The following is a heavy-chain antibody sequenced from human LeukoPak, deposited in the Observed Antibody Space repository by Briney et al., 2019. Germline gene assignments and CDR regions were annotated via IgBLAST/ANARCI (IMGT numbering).Heavy chain of an antibody. CDR2: IYYSGST. CDR1: GGPISSSSYY. D-gene: IGHD3-22*01. J-gene: IGHJ4*02. CDR3: ATYDSSGYYPFDC. Sequence: PSETLSLTCTVSGGPISSSSYYWGWIRQPPGTGLEWIGSIYYSGSTYYNPSLKSRVTISIDTSKNQFSLKLSSVTAADTAVYYCATYDSSGYYPFDCWGQGTLVTVSS. V-gene: IGHV4-39*01.